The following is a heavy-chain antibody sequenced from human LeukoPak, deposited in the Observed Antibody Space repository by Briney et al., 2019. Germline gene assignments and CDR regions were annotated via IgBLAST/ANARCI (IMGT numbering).Heavy chain of an antibody. Sequence: SETLSLTCSVSGDSISSDYWSWIRQLAGKGLEWIGRIYTTGSTNYNPSLKSRVTMSVDMSKNQFSLKLSSVTAADTAVYYCASWRGSSEKWGQGTLVTVSS. CDR1: GDSISSDY. J-gene: IGHJ4*02. CDR3: ASWRGSSEK. V-gene: IGHV4-4*07. D-gene: IGHD6-13*01. CDR2: IYTTGST.